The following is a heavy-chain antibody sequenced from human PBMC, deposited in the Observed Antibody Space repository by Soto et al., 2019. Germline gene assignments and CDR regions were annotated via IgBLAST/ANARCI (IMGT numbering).Heavy chain of an antibody. J-gene: IGHJ6*02. D-gene: IGHD6-13*01. V-gene: IGHV3-15*07. CDR1: GFGFVPAW. CDR2: IKSKGGGGTA. Sequence: EVQLVESGGGLVTPGGSLPLSCAAPGFGFVPAWLNGVRRPPGKGLEWVGLIKSKGGGGTADYAAPVKGRFIISRDDSKNTIYLQMNSLKPEDTALYYCIWQQDFYYGRAVWGQGTTVTVSS. CDR3: IWQQDFYYGRAV.